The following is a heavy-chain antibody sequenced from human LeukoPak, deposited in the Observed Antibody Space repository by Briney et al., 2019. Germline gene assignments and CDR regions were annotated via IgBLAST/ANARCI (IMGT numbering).Heavy chain of an antibody. J-gene: IGHJ5*02. V-gene: IGHV4-34*01. CDR1: GGSFSGYY. Sequence: SETLSLTCAVYGGSFSGYYWSWIRQPPGKGLEWIGEINHSGSTNYNPSPKSRVTISVDTSKNQFSLKLSSVTAADTAVYYCARDRPRYYYGSGSLTTRMYHWFDPWGQGTLVTVSS. CDR2: INHSGST. CDR3: ARDRPRYYYGSGSLTTRMYHWFDP. D-gene: IGHD3-10*01.